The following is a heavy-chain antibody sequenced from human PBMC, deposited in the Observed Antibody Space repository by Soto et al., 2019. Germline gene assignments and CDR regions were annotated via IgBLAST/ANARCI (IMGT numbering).Heavy chain of an antibody. CDR2: IDPSDSYT. D-gene: IGHD2-2*01. V-gene: IGHV5-10-1*01. Sequence: PGESLKISCKGSGYSFTSYWISWVRQMPGKGLEWMGRIDPSDSYTNYSPSFQGHVTISADKSISTAYLQWSSLKASDTAMYYCARQIDCSSTSCYYWFDPWGQGTLVTVAS. J-gene: IGHJ5*02. CDR3: ARQIDCSSTSCYYWFDP. CDR1: GYSFTSYW.